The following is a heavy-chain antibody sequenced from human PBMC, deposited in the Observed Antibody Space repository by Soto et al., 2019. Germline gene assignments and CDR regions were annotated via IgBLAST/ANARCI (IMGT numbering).Heavy chain of an antibody. Sequence: EVDMLESGGGLVQPGGSLRLSCAASAISFNTYGVTWVRQAPGKGLEWVSTVTVTGGPTYYADSVKGRFTISRDRSNYTVSLLLNSLRVEDTAIYYCAGQRSPEGWFDPWGQGTLVTVSS. CDR2: VTVTGGPT. CDR3: AGQRSPEGWFDP. J-gene: IGHJ5*02. D-gene: IGHD3-10*01. CDR1: AISFNTYG. V-gene: IGHV3-23*01.